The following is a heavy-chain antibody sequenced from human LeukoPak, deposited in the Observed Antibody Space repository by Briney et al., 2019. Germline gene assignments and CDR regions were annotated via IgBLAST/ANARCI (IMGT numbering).Heavy chain of an antibody. D-gene: IGHD3-3*01. CDR3: ASSGYYDFWSAFDI. CDR1: GGSISSYY. CDR2: IYYSGST. Sequence: PSETLSLTCTVSGGSISSYYWRWIRQPPGKGLAWIGYIYYSGSTNYNPSLKSRVTISVDTSKNQFSLKLSSVTAADTAVYYCASSGYYDFWSAFDIWGQGTMVTVSS. V-gene: IGHV4-59*01. J-gene: IGHJ3*02.